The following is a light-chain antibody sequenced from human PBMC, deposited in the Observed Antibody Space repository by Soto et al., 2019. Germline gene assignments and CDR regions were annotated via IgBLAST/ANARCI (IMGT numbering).Light chain of an antibody. CDR2: AAS. V-gene: IGKV1-5*01. CDR3: QHYNSHSEA. Sequence: DLQMTESPSSASASVGDRVTITCRASLPISNYLAWYQQKPGKIPNLLIYAASTLQSGVPSRFSGSGSGTEFTLTISRLQPDDFATYYCQHYNSHSEAFGQGTKVDIK. J-gene: IGKJ1*01. CDR1: LPISNY.